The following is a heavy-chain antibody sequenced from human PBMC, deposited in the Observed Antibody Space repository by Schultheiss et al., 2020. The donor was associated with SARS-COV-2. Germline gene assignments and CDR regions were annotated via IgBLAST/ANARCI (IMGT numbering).Heavy chain of an antibody. CDR2: IIPILGIA. CDR3: ARDHVLRFLEWRKGWFDP. CDR1: GGTFSSYT. D-gene: IGHD3-3*01. V-gene: IGHV1-69*04. Sequence: SVKVSCKAFGGTFSSYTISWVRQAPGQGLEWMGRIIPILGIANYAQKFQGRVTITADKSTSTAYMELSSLRSEDTAVYYCARDHVLRFLEWRKGWFDPWGQGTLVTVSS. J-gene: IGHJ5*02.